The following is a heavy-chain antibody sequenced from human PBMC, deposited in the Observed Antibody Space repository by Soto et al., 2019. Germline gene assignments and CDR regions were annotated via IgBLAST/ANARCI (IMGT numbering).Heavy chain of an antibody. V-gene: IGHV3-43D*04. D-gene: IGHD4-17*01. CDR1: GFTFSGYA. J-gene: IGHJ6*02. CDR2: ISWDGSRT. CDR3: GKDRRDYSDYRFSYGMDV. Sequence: PGGSLRLSCAASGFTFSGYAMSWVRQAPGKGLEWVSLISWDGSRTFYADSVKGRFTISRDNSKNSLYLQMNSLRAEDTALYYCGKDRRDYSDYRFSYGMDVWGQGTTVTVSS.